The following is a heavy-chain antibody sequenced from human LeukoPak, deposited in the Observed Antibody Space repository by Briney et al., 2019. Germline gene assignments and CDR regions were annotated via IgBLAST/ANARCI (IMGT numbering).Heavy chain of an antibody. D-gene: IGHD3-10*01. Sequence: GESLKICSKGSGYSFTSYWIGWVRQMPGKGLEWMGITYPGDSDTRYSPSFQGQVTISADKSISTAYLQWSSLKASDTAMYYCARHRRLGRFGEHFYYMDVWGKGTTVTISS. CDR2: TYPGDSDT. CDR3: ARHRRLGRFGEHFYYMDV. J-gene: IGHJ6*03. V-gene: IGHV5-51*01. CDR1: GYSFTSYW.